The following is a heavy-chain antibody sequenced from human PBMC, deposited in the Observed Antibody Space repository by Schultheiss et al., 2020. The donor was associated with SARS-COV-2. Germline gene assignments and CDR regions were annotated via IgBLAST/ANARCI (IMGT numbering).Heavy chain of an antibody. D-gene: IGHD7-27*01. V-gene: IGHV3-7*04. CDR2: IKQDGSDK. J-gene: IGHJ4*02. Sequence: GGSLRLSCAASGFTFSNYWMSWVRLTPGQGLEWVANIKQDGSDKYYLDSVRGRFTISRDNVNNLLYLQMNSLRAEDTAVYYCARALGYSFDYWGQGTLVTVSS. CDR3: ARALGYSFDY. CDR1: GFTFSNYW.